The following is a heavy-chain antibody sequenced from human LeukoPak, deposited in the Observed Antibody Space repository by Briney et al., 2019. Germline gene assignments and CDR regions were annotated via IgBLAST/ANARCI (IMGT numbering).Heavy chain of an antibody. CDR3: ARSLTFTDGYSSSWYSDY. CDR1: GYTFTGYY. D-gene: IGHD6-13*01. V-gene: IGHV1-2*02. Sequence: ASVKVSCKASGYTFTGYYMHWVRQAPGQGLEWMGWINPNSGGTNYAQKFQGRVTMTRDTSISTAYMELSRLRSDDTAVYYCARSLTFTDGYSSSWYSDYWGQGTLVTVSS. J-gene: IGHJ4*02. CDR2: INPNSGGT.